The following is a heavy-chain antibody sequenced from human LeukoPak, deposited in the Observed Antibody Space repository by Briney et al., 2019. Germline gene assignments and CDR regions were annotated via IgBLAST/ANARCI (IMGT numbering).Heavy chain of an antibody. J-gene: IGHJ4*02. CDR3: AIGCKGDCLSSGYEF. D-gene: IGHD2-21*02. V-gene: IGHV3-23*01. CDR1: GFIFNNYA. Sequence: GGSLRLSCAASGFIFNNYAMNWVRQAPGKGLEWVSGLSDDGFKTYYGDSVKGRLTIPRDNSQSTMDLLMNSLRAEDTATYYCAIGCKGDCLSSGYEFWGQGILVTVSS. CDR2: LSDDGFKT.